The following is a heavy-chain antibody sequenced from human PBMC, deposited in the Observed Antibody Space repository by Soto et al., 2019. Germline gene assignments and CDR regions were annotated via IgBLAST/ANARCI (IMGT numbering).Heavy chain of an antibody. J-gene: IGHJ3*02. D-gene: IGHD3-3*02. Sequence: SETLSLTCTVSGDSISSSNSHWGWTRQPPGKGLEYIGSVYYGGAIFYSGNIYYNPSLKSRVTISVDTSKNQFSLRLSSVTAADTGVYYCVRYDRINMKPYSPEGFHIWSQGTMVT. CDR2: VYYGGAIFYSGNI. V-gene: IGHV4-39*01. CDR1: GDSISSSNSH. CDR3: VRYDRINMKPYSPEGFHI.